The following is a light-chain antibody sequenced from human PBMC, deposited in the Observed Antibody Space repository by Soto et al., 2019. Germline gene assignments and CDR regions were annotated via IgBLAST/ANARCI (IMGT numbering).Light chain of an antibody. J-gene: IGKJ4*01. V-gene: IGKV3-15*01. Sequence: EVVLTQSPATLSVSQGERAILSCRASKSVSNNVAWYQQKPGQAPRLLIYGASNRATGIPARFSGSWSGTEFTLTISSLQSEDSAVYFCQHYNEWPLTFGGGTKVEI. CDR3: QHYNEWPLT. CDR2: GAS. CDR1: KSVSNN.